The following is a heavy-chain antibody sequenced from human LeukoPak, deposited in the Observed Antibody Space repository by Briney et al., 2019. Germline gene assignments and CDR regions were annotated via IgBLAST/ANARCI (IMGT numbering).Heavy chain of an antibody. CDR3: ARHRAEMATITDDAFDM. J-gene: IGHJ3*02. CDR1: GSSIGTYS. V-gene: IGHV4-4*09. Sequence: SETLSLTCTVSGSSIGTYSWSRIRQPPGKGLEWIGYIYSTGSTHYNPSFKSRATMSLDTSKNQFSLRLSSVTAADTAVFYCARHRAEMATITDDAFDMWGQGTMVTVSS. CDR2: IYSTGST. D-gene: IGHD5-24*01.